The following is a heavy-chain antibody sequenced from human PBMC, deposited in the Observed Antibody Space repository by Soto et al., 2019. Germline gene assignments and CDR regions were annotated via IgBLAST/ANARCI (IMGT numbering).Heavy chain of an antibody. Sequence: QVQLVESGGGLVKPGGSLRLSCAASGFTFSDYYMSWIRQAPGKGLEWVSYISSSGSTIYYADSVKGRFTISRDNAKNSLYLHMNSLRAEDTAVYYCARTMVRGVMTLQHYYYMDVWGKGTTVTVSS. CDR1: GFTFSDYY. J-gene: IGHJ6*03. CDR3: ARTMVRGVMTLQHYYYMDV. V-gene: IGHV3-11*01. CDR2: ISSSGSTI. D-gene: IGHD3-10*01.